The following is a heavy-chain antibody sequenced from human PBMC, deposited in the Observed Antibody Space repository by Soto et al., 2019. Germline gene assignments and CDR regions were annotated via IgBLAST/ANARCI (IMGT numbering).Heavy chain of an antibody. D-gene: IGHD3-22*01. V-gene: IGHV1-58*01. CDR3: AAGDSSGYYGG. Sequence: SVKVSCKASGFTFTSSSVQWVRQARGQRLEWIGWITVGTGNTNYAQKFQERVTITRDMSTSTAYMELKNLRSEDTAVYYCAAGDSSGYYGGWGQGTQVTVSS. CDR1: GFTFTSSS. CDR2: ITVGTGNT. J-gene: IGHJ4*02.